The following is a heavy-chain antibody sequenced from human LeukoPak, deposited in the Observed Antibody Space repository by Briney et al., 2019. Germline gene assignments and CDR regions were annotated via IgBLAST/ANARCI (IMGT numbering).Heavy chain of an antibody. V-gene: IGHV3-23*01. CDR2: ISGSGGST. D-gene: IGHD4-17*01. Sequence: GGSLRLSCAASGFTFSSYAMSWVRQAPGKGLEWVSVISGSGGSTYYADSVKGRFTISRDNSRNTVYLQMNSLRAEDTAVYHCAKLREGTTVTSLYDAFDIWGQGTMVTVSS. J-gene: IGHJ3*02. CDR3: AKLREGTTVTSLYDAFDI. CDR1: GFTFSSYA.